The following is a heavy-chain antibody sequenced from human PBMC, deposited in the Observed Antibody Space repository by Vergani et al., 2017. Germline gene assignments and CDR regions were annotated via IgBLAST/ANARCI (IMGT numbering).Heavy chain of an antibody. CDR3: ARHTTYTDS. CDR1: EYSFGNYC. V-gene: IGHV5-51*01. D-gene: IGHD1-1*01. Sequence: EVELVQSGPEMRKPGESLKISCKGSEYSFGNYCIGWGRQMPGKGLEWMGIIYPADSDTIYRPSFQGQVTISADKSISTAFLQWDSLKASDTALYYCARHTTYTDSWGQGTLVTVSS. CDR2: IYPADSDT. J-gene: IGHJ4*02.